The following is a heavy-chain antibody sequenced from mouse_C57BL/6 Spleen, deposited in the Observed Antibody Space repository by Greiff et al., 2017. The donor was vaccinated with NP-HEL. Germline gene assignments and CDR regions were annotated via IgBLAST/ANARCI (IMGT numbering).Heavy chain of an antibody. Sequence: EVQLKESGPGLVKPSQSLSLTCSVTGYSITSGYYWYWIRQFPGNKLEWMGYISYDGSNNYNPSLKNRTSITRDTSKNQFCLKLNSVATEDTATYYCARDQRNAMDYWGQGTSVTVSS. CDR3: ARDQRNAMDY. CDR2: ISYDGSN. J-gene: IGHJ4*01. CDR1: GYSITSGYY. V-gene: IGHV3-6*01.